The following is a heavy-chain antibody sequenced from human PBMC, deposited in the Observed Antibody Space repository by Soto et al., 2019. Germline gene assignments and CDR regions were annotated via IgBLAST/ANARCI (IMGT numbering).Heavy chain of an antibody. V-gene: IGHV3-7*03. J-gene: IGHJ6*02. Sequence: EVQLVQSGGGLVQPGGSLRLSCAASGFMFSSYVMSWVRQAPGKGLEWVANIRQDGSEEYFVDSVKGRFTISRDNVKNSFYLQMNSLRAEDTAVYKCARWNYGMDVWGQGTTVTVS. CDR3: ARWNYGMDV. CDR1: GFMFSSYV. CDR2: IRQDGSEE.